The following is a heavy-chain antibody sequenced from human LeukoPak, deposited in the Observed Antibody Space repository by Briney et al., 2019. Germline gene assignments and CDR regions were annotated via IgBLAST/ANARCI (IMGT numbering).Heavy chain of an antibody. J-gene: IGHJ4*02. CDR2: IRQDANVK. Sequence: GGSLSLSCAASGFTFSDYRMTWVRQAPGKGLQWVASIRQDANVKYYVDSVRGRFTISRDNAESSLHLQMNSLRVEDTAVYYCARWAADSGIYYIASWGQGSLVTVSS. CDR3: ARWAADSGIYYIAS. D-gene: IGHD3-10*01. CDR1: GFTFSDYR. V-gene: IGHV3-7*01.